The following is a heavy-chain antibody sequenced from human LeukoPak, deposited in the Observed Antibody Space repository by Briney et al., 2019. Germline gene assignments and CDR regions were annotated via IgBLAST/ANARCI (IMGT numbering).Heavy chain of an antibody. Sequence: SETLSLTCTVSGGSISSYYWSWIRQPPGKGLEWIGYIYYSGSTNYSPSLKSRVTISVDTSKNQFSLKLSSVTAADTAVYYCARAGDYYDSSGYILFDYWGQGTLVTVSS. J-gene: IGHJ4*02. CDR3: ARAGDYYDSSGYILFDY. CDR2: IYYSGST. D-gene: IGHD3-22*01. V-gene: IGHV4-59*01. CDR1: GGSISSYY.